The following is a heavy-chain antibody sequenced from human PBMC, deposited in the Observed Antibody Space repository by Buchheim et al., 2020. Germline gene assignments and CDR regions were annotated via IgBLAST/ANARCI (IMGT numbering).Heavy chain of an antibody. V-gene: IGHV3-30*18. Sequence: QVQLVESGGGVVQPRRSLRLSCAASGFTFSSYGMHWVRQAPGKGLEWVAVISYDGSNKYYADSVKGRFTISRDNSKNTLYLQMNSLRAEDTAVYYCAKDGGSGSLDYWGQGTL. D-gene: IGHD1-26*01. J-gene: IGHJ4*02. CDR3: AKDGGSGSLDY. CDR2: ISYDGSNK. CDR1: GFTFSSYG.